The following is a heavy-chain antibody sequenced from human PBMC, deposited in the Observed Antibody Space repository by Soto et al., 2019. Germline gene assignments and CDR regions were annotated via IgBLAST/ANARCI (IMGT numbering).Heavy chain of an antibody. V-gene: IGHV1-69*01. CDR3: AREENGETAEKVYKNYYYGMDV. Sequence: QVLLVQSGAEVKKPGSSVKVSCKASGGTFSNFGITWVRQAPGQGLEWVGGIIPIYGAGNYAQKFKGRVSITADETTRTDVLEVSRLRSEDTAGYYCAREENGETAEKVYKNYYYGMDVWGQGTTVIV. D-gene: IGHD2-8*01. CDR1: GGTFSNFG. J-gene: IGHJ6*02. CDR2: IIPIYGAG.